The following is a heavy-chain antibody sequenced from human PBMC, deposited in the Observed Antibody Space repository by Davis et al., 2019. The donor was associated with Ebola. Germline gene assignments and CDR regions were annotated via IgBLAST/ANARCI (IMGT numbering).Heavy chain of an antibody. D-gene: IGHD6-13*01. J-gene: IGHJ4*02. CDR1: GGSINRGDYY. Sequence: SETLSLTCNVSGGSINRGDYYWSWIRQSPGKGLEWIGYIYYTGRAYYNPSLESRLTISIDTSKNQFSLKVTSVTAADTAVYYCARGGSSSWYGPFFDYWGQGTLVTVSS. CDR2: IYYTGRA. V-gene: IGHV4-30-4*02. CDR3: ARGGSSSWYGPFFDY.